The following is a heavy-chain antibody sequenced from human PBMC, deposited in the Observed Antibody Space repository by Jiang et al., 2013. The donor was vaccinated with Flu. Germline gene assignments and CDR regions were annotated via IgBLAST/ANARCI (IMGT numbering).Heavy chain of an antibody. CDR1: GFTFSSSG. CDR3: AKDPXNHYYDSSGYADY. D-gene: IGHD3-22*01. CDR2: IRYDASNK. V-gene: IGHV3-30*02. J-gene: IGHJ4*02. Sequence: VQLLESGGGVVQPGGSLRLSCAASGFTFSSSGMHWVRQAPGKGLEWVAFIRYDASNKYYADSVKGRFTISRDNSKNTLYLQLNSLRAEDTAVYYCAKDPXNHYYDSSGYADYWGQGTLVTVSS.